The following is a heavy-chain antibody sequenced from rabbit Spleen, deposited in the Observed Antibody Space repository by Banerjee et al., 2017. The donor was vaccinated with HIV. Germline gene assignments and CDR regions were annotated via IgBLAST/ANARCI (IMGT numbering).Heavy chain of an antibody. CDR1: GFDFSSYG. CDR2: IDPVFGIT. CDR3: ARNGGMLDYKL. J-gene: IGHJ6*01. D-gene: IGHD6-1*01. Sequence: QEQLVESGGGLVQPGGSLKLSCKASGFDFSSYGVSWVRQAPGKGLEWIGYIDPVFGITYFANWVNGRFTISSHNAQNTLFLQLNSLTAADTATYSCARNGGMLDYKLWGPGTLVTVS. V-gene: IGHV1S47*01.